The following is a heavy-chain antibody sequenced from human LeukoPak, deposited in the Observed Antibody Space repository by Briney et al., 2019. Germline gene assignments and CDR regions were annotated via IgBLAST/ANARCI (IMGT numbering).Heavy chain of an antibody. CDR3: ARGPRRIVATALDY. CDR2: ISSSSSYI. CDR1: GFTFSSYS. V-gene: IGHV3-21*01. J-gene: IGHJ4*02. D-gene: IGHD5-12*01. Sequence: GGSLRLSCAASGFTFSSYSMNWVRQAPGKGLEWVSSISSSSSYIYYADSVKGRFTISRDNAKNSLYLQMNSLRAEDTAVYYCARGPRRIVATALDYWGQGTLVTVSS.